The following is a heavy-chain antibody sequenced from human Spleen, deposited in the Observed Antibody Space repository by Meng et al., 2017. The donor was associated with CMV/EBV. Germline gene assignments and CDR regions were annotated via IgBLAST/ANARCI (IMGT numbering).Heavy chain of an antibody. Sequence: ASVKVSCKASGYTFTGYYMHWVRQAPGQGLEWMGWISPDSGATNYAHKFQGRVTMNRDKAITAVYMEVSRLRSDDTAVYYCARGTSEIDYWGQGTLVTVSS. J-gene: IGHJ4*02. V-gene: IGHV1-2*07. CDR1: GYTFTGYY. CDR3: ARGTSEIDY. CDR2: ISPDSGAT.